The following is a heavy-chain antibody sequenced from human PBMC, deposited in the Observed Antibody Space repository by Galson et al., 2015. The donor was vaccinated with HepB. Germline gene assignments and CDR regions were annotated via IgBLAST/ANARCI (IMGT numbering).Heavy chain of an antibody. CDR3: GRDQGRWFGEGLLDF. V-gene: IGHV1-69*13. CDR2: IIPIFGTA. D-gene: IGHD3-10*01. Sequence: SVKVSCKASGGTFSSYAISWVRQAPGQGLEWMGGIIPIFGTAKYAQRFQGRVTITADESTSTAYMELRSLRSDDTAIYYCGRDQGRWFGEGLLDFWGQGTLVTVSS. CDR1: GGTFSSYA. J-gene: IGHJ4*02.